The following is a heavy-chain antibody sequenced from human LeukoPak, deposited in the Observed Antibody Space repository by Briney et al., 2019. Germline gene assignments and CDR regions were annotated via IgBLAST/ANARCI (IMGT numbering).Heavy chain of an antibody. V-gene: IGHV1-8*03. CDR1: GYTFTSYD. CDR2: MNPNSGNT. CDR3: ARDLGEAYPFDY. D-gene: IGHD3-16*01. J-gene: IGHJ4*02. Sequence: ASVKVSCKASGYTFTSYDINWVRQATGQGLEWMGWMNPNSGNTGYAQKFQGRVTITRNTSISTAYMELSSLRPEDTAVYYCARDLGEAYPFDYWGQGTLVTVSS.